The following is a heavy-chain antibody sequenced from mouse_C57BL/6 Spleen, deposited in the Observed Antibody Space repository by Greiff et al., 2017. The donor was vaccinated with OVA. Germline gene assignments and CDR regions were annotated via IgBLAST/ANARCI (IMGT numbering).Heavy chain of an antibody. Sequence: VQLQQPGAELVMPGASVKLSCKASGYTFTSYWMHWVKQRPGQGLEWIGEIDPSDSYTNYNQKFKGKSTLTVDKSSSTAYMQLSSLTSEDSAVDYCAIPYYGSSSGWFAYWGQGTLVTVSA. CDR2: IDPSDSYT. J-gene: IGHJ3*01. CDR1: GYTFTSYW. D-gene: IGHD1-1*01. V-gene: IGHV1-69*01. CDR3: AIPYYGSSSGWFAY.